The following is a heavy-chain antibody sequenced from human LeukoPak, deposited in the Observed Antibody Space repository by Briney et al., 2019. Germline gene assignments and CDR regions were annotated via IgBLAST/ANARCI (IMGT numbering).Heavy chain of an antibody. CDR3: TRESKGKTTFGEPPSQDY. V-gene: IGHV3-49*03. D-gene: IGHD3-16*01. Sequence: PGGSLRLSCTASGFTFGDYAMSWFRQAPGKGLEWVGFIRSKAYGGTTEYAASVKGRFTISRDDSKSIAYLQMNSLKTEDTAVYYCTRESKGKTTFGEPPSQDYWGQGTLVTVSS. CDR1: GFTFGDYA. CDR2: IRSKAYGGTT. J-gene: IGHJ4*02.